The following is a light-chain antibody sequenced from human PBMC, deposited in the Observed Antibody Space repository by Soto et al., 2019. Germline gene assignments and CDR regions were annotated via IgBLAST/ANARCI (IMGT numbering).Light chain of an antibody. J-gene: IGLJ3*02. Sequence: QSVLTQPPSASATPGQRVTISCSGSSSNIGNNNAYWYQHVPGTAPKLIIYEGSKRPSGVSNRFSGSKSGNTASLTISGLQAEDEAVYYCCSFAGRSTFELFGGGTQLTVL. CDR1: SSNIGNNN. CDR2: EGS. CDR3: CSFAGRSTFEL. V-gene: IGLV2-23*03.